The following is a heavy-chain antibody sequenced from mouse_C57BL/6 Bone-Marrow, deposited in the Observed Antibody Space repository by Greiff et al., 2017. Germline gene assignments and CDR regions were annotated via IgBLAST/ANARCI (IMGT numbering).Heavy chain of an antibody. J-gene: IGHJ2*01. V-gene: IGHV1-50*01. D-gene: IGHD1-1*01. Sequence: VQLQQPGAELVKPGASVKLSCKASGYTFTSYWMQWVKQRPGQGLEWIGEIDPSDSYTNYNQKFKGKATLTVDTSSSPAYMQRSSLTSEDSAVYYCASSTVVATDFDYWGQGTTLTVSS. CDR3: ASSTVVATDFDY. CDR2: IDPSDSYT. CDR1: GYTFTSYW.